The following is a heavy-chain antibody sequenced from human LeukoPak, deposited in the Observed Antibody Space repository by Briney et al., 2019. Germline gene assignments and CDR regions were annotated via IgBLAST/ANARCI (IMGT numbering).Heavy chain of an antibody. CDR3: ARDRGTAAAHPGGYYYGMDV. CDR2: ISSSSSTI. Sequence: GGSLRLSCAASGFTFSSYSMNWVRQAPGKGLEWVSYISSSSSTIYYADSVKGRFTISRDNAKNSLYLQMNSLRAEDTAVYYCARDRGTAAAHPGGYYYGMDVWGQGTTATVSS. D-gene: IGHD6-13*01. CDR1: GFTFSSYS. J-gene: IGHJ6*02. V-gene: IGHV3-48*04.